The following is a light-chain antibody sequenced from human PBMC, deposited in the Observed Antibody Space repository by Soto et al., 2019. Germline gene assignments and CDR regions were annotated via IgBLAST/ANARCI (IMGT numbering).Light chain of an antibody. CDR3: CSYAGSSTHV. CDR2: EGS. J-gene: IGLJ1*01. Sequence: QSVLTQPASVSGAPGQAITISCTGNSSDVGSYNLVSWYQQHPGKAPKVMIYEGSKRPSGVSNPFSGSKSGNTASLTISALQAEDEADYYCCSYAGSSTHVFGTGTTVTVL. V-gene: IGLV2-23*01. CDR1: SSDVGSYNL.